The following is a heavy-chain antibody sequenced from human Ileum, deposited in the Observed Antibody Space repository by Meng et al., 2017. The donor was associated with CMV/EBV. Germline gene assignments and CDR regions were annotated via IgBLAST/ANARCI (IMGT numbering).Heavy chain of an antibody. CDR2: IYWDDDK. V-gene: IGHV2-5*02. Sequence: QLPLKVSGPPPVTPTPTLTPALTFSWFSLPRRGMGVGWIRQPPGKALEWLALIYWDDDKRYSPSLNNRLTITKDASKNQVVLSMTSMGPVDTATYYCAQTGPVRDYFQSWGQGALVTVSS. CDR1: WFSLPRRGMG. CDR3: AQTGPVRDYFQS. D-gene: IGHD1-1*01. J-gene: IGHJ4*02.